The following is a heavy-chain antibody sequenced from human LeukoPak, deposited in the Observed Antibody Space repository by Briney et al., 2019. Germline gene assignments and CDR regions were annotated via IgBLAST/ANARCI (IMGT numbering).Heavy chain of an antibody. CDR2: IYSRGGT. CDR1: GFTVSSNY. Sequence: GGSLTLSCAASGFTVSSNYMNWDRHAPREGLEGGSVIYSRGGTYYADSVKGRFTISRDNSKNTLYLQMNSLRAEDTAVYYCARGMRAVAGYFDHWGQGTLVTVSS. V-gene: IGHV3-53*01. J-gene: IGHJ4*02. D-gene: IGHD6-19*01. CDR3: ARGMRAVAGYFDH.